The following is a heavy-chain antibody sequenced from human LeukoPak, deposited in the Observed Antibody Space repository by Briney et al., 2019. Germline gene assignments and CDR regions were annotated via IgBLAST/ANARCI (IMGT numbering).Heavy chain of an antibody. CDR2: ISSSSSYI. Sequence: GGSLRLSCADSELTFSSYSMTWVRQAPGKGLGWVSSISSSSSYIYYADSVKGRFTISRDNAKNTLYLQMNSLRAEDTAVYYCARDRVATIFTYHPMFDSWGPGTLVTVSS. CDR1: ELTFSSYS. V-gene: IGHV3-21*01. D-gene: IGHD3-10*02. CDR3: ARDRVATIFTYHPMFDS. J-gene: IGHJ5*01.